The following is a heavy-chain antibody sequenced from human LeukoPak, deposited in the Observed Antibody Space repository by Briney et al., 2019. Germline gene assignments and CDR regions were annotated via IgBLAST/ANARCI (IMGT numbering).Heavy chain of an antibody. CDR1: GFTFSSYA. Sequence: GGSLRLSCAAYGFTFSSYAMSWVRQAPGKGLEWVSAISGSGGSTYYADCVKGRFTISRDNTKHTLYLQMNSLRAEDTAVYYCAKGEYYYHLVDYWGQGTLVTVSS. J-gene: IGHJ4*02. CDR2: ISGSGGST. D-gene: IGHD3-10*01. CDR3: AKGEYYYHLVDY. V-gene: IGHV3-23*01.